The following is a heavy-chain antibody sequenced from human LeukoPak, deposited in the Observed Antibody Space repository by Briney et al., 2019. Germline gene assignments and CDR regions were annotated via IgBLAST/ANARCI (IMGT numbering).Heavy chain of an antibody. Sequence: GGSLRLSCAASGFTFSSYVMSWVRQAPGKGLEWVSAISGSGGSTYYANSVKGRFTISRDNSKNTLYLQMNSLRAEDTAVYYCAKVGAAAGSFDYWGQGTLVTVSS. D-gene: IGHD6-13*01. J-gene: IGHJ4*02. CDR3: AKVGAAAGSFDY. V-gene: IGHV3-23*01. CDR1: GFTFSSYV. CDR2: ISGSGGST.